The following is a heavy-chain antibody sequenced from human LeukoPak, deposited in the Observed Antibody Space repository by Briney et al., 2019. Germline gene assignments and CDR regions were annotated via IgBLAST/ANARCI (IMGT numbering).Heavy chain of an antibody. D-gene: IGHD4-23*01. CDR1: GYTLTELS. J-gene: IGHJ4*02. CDR2: FDPEDGET. V-gene: IGHV1-24*01. CDR3: ATVDYGGNSHYFDY. Sequence: ASVKVSCKVSGYTLTELSMRWVRQAPGKGLEWMGGFDPEDGETIYAQKFQGRVTMTEDTSTDTAYMELSSLRSEDTAVYYCATVDYGGNSHYFDYWGQGTLVTVSS.